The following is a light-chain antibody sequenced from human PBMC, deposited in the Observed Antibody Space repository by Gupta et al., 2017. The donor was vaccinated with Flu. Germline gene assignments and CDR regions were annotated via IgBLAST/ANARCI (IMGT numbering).Light chain of an antibody. CDR1: QTVTSRY. CDR3: QQDSDSRFT. Sequence: EVVLTQSPGTLSLSPGERATLSCRASQTVTSRYFAWYQQKPGQAPRLVIYGASTRATGIPDRFSGSGSGTDFTLTISRLEPEDFAVYYCQQDSDSRFTFGHGTKMDI. CDR2: GAS. V-gene: IGKV3-20*01. J-gene: IGKJ3*01.